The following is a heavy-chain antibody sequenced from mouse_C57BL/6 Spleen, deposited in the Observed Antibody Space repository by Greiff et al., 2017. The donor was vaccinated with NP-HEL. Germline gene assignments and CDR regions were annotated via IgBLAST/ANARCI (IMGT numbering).Heavy chain of an antibody. V-gene: IGHV1-18*01. CDR2: INPNNGGT. CDR3: AREGGYDRYFDV. J-gene: IGHJ1*03. D-gene: IGHD2-2*01. Sequence: EVQRVESGPELVKPGASMKIPCKASGYTFTDYNMDWVKQSHGKSLEWIGDINPNNGGTIYNQKFKGKATLTVDKSSSTAYMELRSLTSEDTAVYYCAREGGYDRYFDVWGTGTTVTVSS. CDR1: GYTFTDYN.